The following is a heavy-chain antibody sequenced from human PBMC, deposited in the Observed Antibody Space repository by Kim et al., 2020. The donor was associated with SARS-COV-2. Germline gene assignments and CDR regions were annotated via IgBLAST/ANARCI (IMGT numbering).Heavy chain of an antibody. Sequence: SETLSLTCSVSGGAIRGYYWAWIRQPPGKRLEWIGYVYHTGSTNYNPSLRGRVTISLDTSKRQVSLTLTSVIAADTAVYYCASTGVGAVGWFDPWGQGTLDSVSS. D-gene: IGHD1-26*01. CDR1: GGAIRGYY. V-gene: IGHV4-59*01. J-gene: IGHJ5*02. CDR3: ASTGVGAVGWFDP. CDR2: VYHTGST.